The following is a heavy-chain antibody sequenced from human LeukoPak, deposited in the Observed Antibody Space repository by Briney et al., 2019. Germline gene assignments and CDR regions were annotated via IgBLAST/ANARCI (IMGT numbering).Heavy chain of an antibody. CDR3: AREEWLVREIDY. D-gene: IGHD6-19*01. Sequence: PRGSLRLSCAASGFTFSDYYMSWIRQAPGKGLEWVSYISSSGSTIYYADSVKGRFTISRDNAKNSLYLQMNSLRAEDTAVYYCAREEWLVREIDYWGQGTLVTVSS. CDR1: GFTFSDYY. CDR2: ISSSGSTI. V-gene: IGHV3-11*04. J-gene: IGHJ4*02.